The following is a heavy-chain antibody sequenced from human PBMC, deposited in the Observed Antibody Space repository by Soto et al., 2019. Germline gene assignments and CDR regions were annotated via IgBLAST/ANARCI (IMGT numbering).Heavy chain of an antibody. CDR1: GGSFSGYY. D-gene: IGHD3-3*01. Sequence: PSETLSLTCAVYGGSFSGYYWSWIRQPPGKGLEWIGEINHSGSTNYNPSLKSRVTISVDTSKNQFSLKLSSVTAADTAVYYCARFGGATYYDFWSGYYIFDYWGKGTLVTVST. CDR2: INHSGST. J-gene: IGHJ4*02. CDR3: ARFGGATYYDFWSGYYIFDY. V-gene: IGHV4-34*01.